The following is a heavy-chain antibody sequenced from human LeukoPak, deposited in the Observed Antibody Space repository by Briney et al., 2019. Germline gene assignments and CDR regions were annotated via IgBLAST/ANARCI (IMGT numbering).Heavy chain of an antibody. CDR3: AKVGAVAAFPRDFDY. CDR1: GFTFTSYA. J-gene: IGHJ4*02. V-gene: IGHV3-23*01. CDR2: IGGSGGST. Sequence: PGGSLRLSCAASGFTFTSYAMSWVRQAPGKGLEWVSAIGGSGGSTYYADSVKGRFTISRGNSKNTLYLQMNSLRAEDTAVYYCAKVGAVAAFPRDFDYWGQGTLVTVSS. D-gene: IGHD6-19*01.